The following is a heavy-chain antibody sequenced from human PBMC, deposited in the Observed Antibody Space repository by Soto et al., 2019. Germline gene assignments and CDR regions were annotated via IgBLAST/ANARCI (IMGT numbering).Heavy chain of an antibody. J-gene: IGHJ4*01. CDR3: ARGEQYSGRIFDY. V-gene: IGHV6-1*01. D-gene: IGHD1-26*01. CDR1: GDSVSSNSAG. Sequence: SQTLSLTCAITGDSVSSNSAGWSWVRQSPSRGLEWLGGTYYRSKWYYEYAVSVRGRITINPGTSKNQYSLQLNSVTPEDTAVYFCARGEQYSGRIFDYWGQGTLVTVSS. CDR2: TYYRSKWYY.